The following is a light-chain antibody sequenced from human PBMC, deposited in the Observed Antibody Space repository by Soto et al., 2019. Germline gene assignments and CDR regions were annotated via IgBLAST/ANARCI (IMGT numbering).Light chain of an antibody. CDR2: DAS. J-gene: IGKJ2*01. CDR1: QGIRSA. V-gene: IGKV1-5*01. Sequence: DIQMTQSPSTLSASVGDRVTITCRASQGIRSALAWYQQKPGKTPNLLIYDASSLGSGVPSRFSGRGSGTEFTLTISGLQPDDFATYYCQQYYTFSYTFGQGTKLEIK. CDR3: QQYYTFSYT.